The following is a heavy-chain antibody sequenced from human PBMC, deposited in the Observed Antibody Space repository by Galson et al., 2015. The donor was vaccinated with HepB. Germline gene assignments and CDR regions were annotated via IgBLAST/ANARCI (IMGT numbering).Heavy chain of an antibody. Sequence: SLRLSCAASGFTVSSNYMSWVRQAPGKGLEWVSVIYSGGSTYYADSVKGRFTISRDNSKNTLYLQMNSLRAEDTAVYYCARDAIYDSRGYDYWGQGTLVTVSS. CDR1: GFTVSSNY. CDR3: ARDAIYDSRGYDY. V-gene: IGHV3-53*01. J-gene: IGHJ4*02. D-gene: IGHD3-22*01. CDR2: IYSGGST.